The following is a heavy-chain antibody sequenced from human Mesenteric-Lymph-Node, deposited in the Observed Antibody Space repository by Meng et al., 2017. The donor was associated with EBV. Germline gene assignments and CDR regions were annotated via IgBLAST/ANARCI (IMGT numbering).Heavy chain of an antibody. J-gene: IGHJ5*02. D-gene: IGHD5-24*01. CDR2: INHSGST. V-gene: IGHV4-34*01. CDR1: GGSFSGYY. CDR3: ARGKGNREGTNDEWFDP. Sequence: QVQLQQWGAGLLKPSETLSLTCAVYGGSFSGYYWSWIRQPPGKGLEWIGEINHSGSTNYNPSLKSRVTISLDTSMKHFSLMLNSVTAADTAIYYCARGKGNREGTNDEWFDPWGQGILVTVSS.